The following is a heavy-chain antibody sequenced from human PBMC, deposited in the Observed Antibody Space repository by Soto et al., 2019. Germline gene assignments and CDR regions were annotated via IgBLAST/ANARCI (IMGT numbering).Heavy chain of an antibody. V-gene: IGHV3-30-3*01. Sequence: QVQLVESGGGVVQPGRSLRLSCAASGFTFSSYAMHWVRQAPGKGLEWVAVISYDGSNKYYADSVKGRFTISRDNSKNTLYLQMYSLRAEDTAVYYCACSTTISAFDIWGQGTMVTVSS. CDR1: GFTFSSYA. J-gene: IGHJ3*02. CDR3: ACSTTISAFDI. D-gene: IGHD4-17*01. CDR2: ISYDGSNK.